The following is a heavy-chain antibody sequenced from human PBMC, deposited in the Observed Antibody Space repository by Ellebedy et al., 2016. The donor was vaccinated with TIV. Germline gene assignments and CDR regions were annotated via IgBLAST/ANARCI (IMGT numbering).Heavy chain of an antibody. CDR3: TTENGLRDF. CDR2: IESEADGGTT. D-gene: IGHD4-17*01. Sequence: GESLKISCAASGFSLSNAWMNWVRQTPGKGLEWVGSIESEADGGTTVYTAPVRGRFTISRDDSRNTLYLQMNSLETEDTAVYYCTTENGLRDFWGQGTLVTVSS. V-gene: IGHV3-15*07. J-gene: IGHJ4*02. CDR1: GFSLSNAW.